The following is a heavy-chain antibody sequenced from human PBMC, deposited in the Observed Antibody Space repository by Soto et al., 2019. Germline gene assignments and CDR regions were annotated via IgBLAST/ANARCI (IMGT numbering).Heavy chain of an antibody. J-gene: IGHJ4*02. CDR2: INPDSGDT. Sequence: ASVEVSCKASGYTFSGYYIHWVRQAPGQGLESMGWINPDSGDTNSPQKFQGRVTMTRDTSISTAYMELSRLRSDDTAVYYCRVTGVSEVDYWGQGTLVTVSS. D-gene: IGHD2-8*01. CDR1: GYTFSGYY. V-gene: IGHV1-2*02. CDR3: RVTGVSEVDY.